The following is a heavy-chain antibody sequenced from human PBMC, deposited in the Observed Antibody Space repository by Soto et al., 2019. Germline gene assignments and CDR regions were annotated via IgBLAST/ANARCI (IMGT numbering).Heavy chain of an antibody. D-gene: IGHD7-27*01. J-gene: IGHJ3*02. Sequence: ASVKVSCKASGYTFTGYYMHWVRQAPGQGLEWMGWINPNSGGTNYAQKFQGWVTMTRDTSISTAYMELSRLRSDDTAVYYCARETPLTGEGQGAFDIWGQGTMVTVSS. CDR3: ARETPLTGEGQGAFDI. CDR1: GYTFTGYY. V-gene: IGHV1-2*04. CDR2: INPNSGGT.